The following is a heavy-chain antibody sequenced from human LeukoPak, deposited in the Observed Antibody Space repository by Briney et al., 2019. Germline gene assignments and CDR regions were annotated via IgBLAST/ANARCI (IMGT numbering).Heavy chain of an antibody. D-gene: IGHD5-18*01. CDR1: GFTFSSYS. Sequence: PGGSLRLSCAASGFTFSSYSMNWVRQAPGEGLEWVSSISSSSSYIYYADSVKGRFTTSRDNAKNSLYLQMNSLRAEDTAVYYCAKALLVDTAMLLWGQGTLVTVSS. V-gene: IGHV3-21*01. CDR3: AKALLVDTAMLL. J-gene: IGHJ4*02. CDR2: ISSSSSYI.